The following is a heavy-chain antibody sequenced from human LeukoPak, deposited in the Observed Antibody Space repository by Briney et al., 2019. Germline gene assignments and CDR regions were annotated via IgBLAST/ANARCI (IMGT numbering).Heavy chain of an antibody. CDR3: ARVSVVVPAAMVDV. D-gene: IGHD2-2*01. Sequence: SQTLSLTCTVSGGSISSGSYYWSWIRQPAGKGLEWIGRIYTSGSTNYNPSLKSRVTISVDTSENQFSLKLSSVTAADTAVYYCARVSVVVPAAMVDVWGKGTTVTVSS. J-gene: IGHJ6*04. CDR1: GGSISSGSYY. CDR2: IYTSGST. V-gene: IGHV4-61*02.